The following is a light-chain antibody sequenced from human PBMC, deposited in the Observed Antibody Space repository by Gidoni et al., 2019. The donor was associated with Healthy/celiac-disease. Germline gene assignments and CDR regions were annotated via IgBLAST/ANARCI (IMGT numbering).Light chain of an antibody. CDR3: QHYGSSPYT. Sequence: EIVLTQSPGTLSLSPGDRATLSCRASQSVSSSYFAWYQQKPGQAPRLLSYGASSRATGIPHRFSGSGSGTDFTLTISRLEPEDFAVYYCQHYGSSPYTFGQXTKLEIK. V-gene: IGKV3-20*01. CDR1: QSVSSSY. CDR2: GAS. J-gene: IGKJ2*01.